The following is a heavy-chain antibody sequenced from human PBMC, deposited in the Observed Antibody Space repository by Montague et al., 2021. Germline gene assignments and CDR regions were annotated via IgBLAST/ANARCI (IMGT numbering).Heavy chain of an antibody. V-gene: IGHV6-1*01. CDR2: TYYRSTWYT. D-gene: IGHD3-10*01. J-gene: IGHJ4*02. CDR3: AREGVGDLLFSFDS. CDR1: GDSVSNNHAA. Sequence: CAISGDSVSNNHAAWNWIRESPSRGLEWLGRTYYRSTWYTDYAVSVKGRIAINPDTSKNQLSLQLNSVTPEDTAVYYCAREGVGDLLFSFDSWGQGTLVTVSS.